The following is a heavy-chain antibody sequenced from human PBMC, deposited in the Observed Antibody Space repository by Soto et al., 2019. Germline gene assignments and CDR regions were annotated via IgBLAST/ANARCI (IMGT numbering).Heavy chain of an antibody. CDR2: ISGSDDST. J-gene: IGHJ4*02. V-gene: IGHV3-23*01. CDR1: GFTFSSYA. CDR3: AKRSSSSAFDY. D-gene: IGHD6-6*01. Sequence: EVQLLESGGGLVQPGESLRLSCAASGFTFSSYAMSWVRQAPGKGLEWVSVISGSDDSTYYADSVKGRFTISSDNSKHTLYLQMNSLRAEDTAVYYCAKRSSSSAFDYWGQGTLVTVSS.